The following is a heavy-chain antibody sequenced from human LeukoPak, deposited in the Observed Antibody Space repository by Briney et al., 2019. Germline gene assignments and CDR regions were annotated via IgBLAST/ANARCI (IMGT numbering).Heavy chain of an antibody. J-gene: IGHJ4*02. V-gene: IGHV3-74*01. CDR2: INSDGCST. D-gene: IGHD1-26*01. Sequence: GGSLRVSCAASGFTFSSYWMHWVRQAPGAGLVWVSRINSDGCSTNYADSVKGRFTISRDNAKNTLYLQMSSLRAEDTAVYYCTRDLGRGSNYWGQGTLVTVSS. CDR1: GFTFSSYW. CDR3: TRDLGRGSNY.